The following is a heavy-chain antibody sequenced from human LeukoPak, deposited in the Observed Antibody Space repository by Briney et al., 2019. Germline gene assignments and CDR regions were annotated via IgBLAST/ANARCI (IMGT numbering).Heavy chain of an antibody. J-gene: IGHJ4*02. CDR3: AKDRGARDSPVTTDY. CDR2: ISYDGSNK. D-gene: IGHD4-17*01. Sequence: PGGSLRLSCAASGFTFSSYGMHWVRQAPGKGLEWVAVISYDGSNKYYADSVKGRFTISRDNSKNTLYLQMNSLRAEDTAVYYCAKDRGARDSPVTTDYWGQGTLVTVSS. CDR1: GFTFSSYG. V-gene: IGHV3-30*18.